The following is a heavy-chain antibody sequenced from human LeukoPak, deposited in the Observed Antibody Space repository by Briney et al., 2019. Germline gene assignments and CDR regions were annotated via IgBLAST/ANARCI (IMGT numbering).Heavy chain of an antibody. J-gene: IGHJ4*02. V-gene: IGHV3-23*01. CDR3: AREGATTAFDY. CDR2: IFPSGGEI. CDR1: GFTFSTFA. Sequence: GGSLRLSCAASGFTFSTFAMIWVRQPPGKGLEWVSSIFPSGGEIHYADSVRGRFTISRDNSKSTLSLQMNSLRAEDTAVYYCAREGATTAFDYWGQGTLVTVSS. D-gene: IGHD1-26*01.